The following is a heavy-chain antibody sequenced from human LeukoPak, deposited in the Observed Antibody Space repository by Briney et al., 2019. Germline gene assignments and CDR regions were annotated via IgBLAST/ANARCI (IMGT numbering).Heavy chain of an antibody. J-gene: IGHJ4*02. V-gene: IGHV3-23*01. CDR1: GFTFSSYA. CDR2: ISDSGGST. Sequence: GGSLRLSCAASGFTFSSYAMSWVRQAPGKGLEWVSAISDSGGSTYYADSVKGRFTISRDNSKNTLYLQMNSLRAEDTAVYYCAKGVGGATDFDYWGQGTLVTVSS. CDR3: AKGVGGATDFDY. D-gene: IGHD1-26*01.